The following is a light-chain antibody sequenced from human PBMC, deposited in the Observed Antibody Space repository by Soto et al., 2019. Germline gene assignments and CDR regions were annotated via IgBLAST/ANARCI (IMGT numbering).Light chain of an antibody. V-gene: IGKV1-17*02. CDR3: LQHTYIGS. Sequence: DIQMTQSPPSLSASVGDRVTITCRASQDVSKDLGWFQQKPGKAPKRLIFGASNLESGVPSRFSGTGSGTEFILTITNLQPEDFANYYCLQHTYIGSFVQGTKVDIK. CDR1: QDVSKD. J-gene: IGKJ1*01. CDR2: GAS.